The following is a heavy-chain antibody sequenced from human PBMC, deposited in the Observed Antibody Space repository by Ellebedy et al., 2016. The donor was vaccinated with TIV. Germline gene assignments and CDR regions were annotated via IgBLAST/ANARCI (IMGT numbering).Heavy chain of an antibody. J-gene: IGHJ4*02. D-gene: IGHD1-20*01. CDR2: ISHGGSLK. CDR3: AKGKVDNWMDAGSLDY. V-gene: IGHV3-30*18. Sequence: GESLKISCAASGFTFSNFDMDWVRQAPGKGLEWVAVISHGGSLKFYADSVKGRFSISRDNSKNTLYLQMNSLRVEDTAVYYCAKGKVDNWMDAGSLDYWGQGSLVTVSS. CDR1: GFTFSNFD.